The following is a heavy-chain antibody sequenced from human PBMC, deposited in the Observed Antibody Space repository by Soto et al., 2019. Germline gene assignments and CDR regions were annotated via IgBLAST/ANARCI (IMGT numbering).Heavy chain of an antibody. CDR2: ISRDGGTQ. J-gene: IGHJ4*02. Sequence: QVQLVESGGGVVQPGRSLRLSCAASGFTVSSYGMHWVRQAPGKGLEWVAVISRDGGTQYYADSVKGRFTISKDNSRNTLFLEMNSLRGDDMAVYYCTGEVASGHWGQGTLVTVSS. D-gene: IGHD3-10*01. CDR3: TGEVASGH. V-gene: IGHV3-30*03. CDR1: GFTVSSYG.